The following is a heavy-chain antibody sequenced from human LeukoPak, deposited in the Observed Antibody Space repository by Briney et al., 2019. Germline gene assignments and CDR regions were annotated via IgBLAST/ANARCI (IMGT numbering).Heavy chain of an antibody. CDR2: INHSGST. CDR1: GGSFSGYY. V-gene: IGHV4-34*01. Sequence: SETLSLTCAVYGGSFSGYYWSWIHQPPGKGLEWIGEINHSGSTNYNPSLKSRVTISVGTSKNQFSLKLSSVTAADTAVYYCARHSITMIVVASTRWFDPWSQGTLVTVSS. D-gene: IGHD3-22*01. J-gene: IGHJ5*02. CDR3: ARHSITMIVVASTRWFDP.